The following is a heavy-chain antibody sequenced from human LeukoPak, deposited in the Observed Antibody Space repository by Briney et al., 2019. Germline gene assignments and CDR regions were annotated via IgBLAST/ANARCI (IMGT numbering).Heavy chain of an antibody. CDR3: AREACSGGSCYGDY. D-gene: IGHD2-15*01. J-gene: IGHJ4*02. CDR2: IYYSGST. CDR1: GASISSTSYY. V-gene: IGHV4-39*07. Sequence: SETLSLTCTVSGASISSTSYYWGWIRQPPGKGLEWIGSIYYSGSTYYNPSLKSRVTISVDTSKNQFSLKLSSVTAADTAVYYCAREACSGGSCYGDYWGQGTLVTVSS.